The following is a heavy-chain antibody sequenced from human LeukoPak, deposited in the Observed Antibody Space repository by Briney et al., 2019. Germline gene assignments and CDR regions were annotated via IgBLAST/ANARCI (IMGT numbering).Heavy chain of an antibody. CDR1: GYTCTSYY. Sequence: ASVKVSCKASGYTCTSYYMHWVRQAPGQGLEWMGIINPSGGSTSYAQKFQGRVTMTRDTSTSTVYMELSSLRSEDTAVYYCARGPDYSNYVLSIVDPWGQGTLVTVSS. V-gene: IGHV1-46*01. CDR3: ARGPDYSNYVLSIVDP. CDR2: INPSGGST. J-gene: IGHJ5*02. D-gene: IGHD4-4*01.